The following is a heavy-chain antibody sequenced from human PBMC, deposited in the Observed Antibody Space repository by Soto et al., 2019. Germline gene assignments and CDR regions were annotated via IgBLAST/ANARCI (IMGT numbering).Heavy chain of an antibody. Sequence: SETLSLTCTVSGGSISSSSYYWGWIRQPPGKGLEWIGSIYYSGSTYYNPSLKSRVTISVDTSKNQFSLKLSSVTAADTAVYYCATPGIFGVVIGHRGQGTLVTVSS. CDR2: IYYSGST. D-gene: IGHD3-3*01. CDR3: ATPGIFGVVIGH. V-gene: IGHV4-39*01. J-gene: IGHJ4*02. CDR1: GGSISSSSYY.